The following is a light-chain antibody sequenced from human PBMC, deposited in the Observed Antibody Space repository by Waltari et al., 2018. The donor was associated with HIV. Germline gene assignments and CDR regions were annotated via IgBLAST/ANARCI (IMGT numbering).Light chain of an antibody. J-gene: IGLJ2*01. CDR2: DVS. CDR1: SGDVGGYNY. Sequence: QSALTQPRSVSGSPGQSVTISCTGSSGDVGGYNYVSWYQQHPGKAPKLIIYDVSTRPSGVPARFSGSKSGNTASLTIFGLQAEDEADYYCCSYAGSVTFVVFGGGTKVIVV. V-gene: IGLV2-11*01. CDR3: CSYAGSVTFVV.